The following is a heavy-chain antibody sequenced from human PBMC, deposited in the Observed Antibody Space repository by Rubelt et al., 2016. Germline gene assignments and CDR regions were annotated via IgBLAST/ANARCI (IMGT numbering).Heavy chain of an antibody. CDR3: ARDSLLPSNYYGSSYYFDY. D-gene: IGHD3-10*01. V-gene: IGHV3-30*04. CDR1: TFSSYA. CDR2: ISYDGSNK. Sequence: TFSSYAMHWVRQAPGKGLEWVAVISYDGSNKYYADSVKGRFTISRDNSKNTLYLQMNSLRAEDTAVYYCARDSLLPSNYYGSSYYFDYWGQGTLVTVSS. J-gene: IGHJ4*02.